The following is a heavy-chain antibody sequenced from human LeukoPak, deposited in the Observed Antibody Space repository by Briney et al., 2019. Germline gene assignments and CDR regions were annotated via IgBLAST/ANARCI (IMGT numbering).Heavy chain of an antibody. CDR3: AKEDCSSTSCYEDAPFDY. CDR1: GFTFSSYA. J-gene: IGHJ4*02. CDR2: ISGSGGST. D-gene: IGHD2-2*01. Sequence: PGGSLILACAASGFTFSSYAMSWVRQAPGKGLEWVSAISGSGGSTYYADSVKGRFTISRDNSKNTLYLQMNSLRAEDTAVYYCAKEDCSSTSCYEDAPFDYWGQGTPVTVSS. V-gene: IGHV3-23*01.